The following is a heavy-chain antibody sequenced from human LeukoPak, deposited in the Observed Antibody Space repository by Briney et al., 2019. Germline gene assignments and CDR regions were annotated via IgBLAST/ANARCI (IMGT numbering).Heavy chain of an antibody. CDR3: AKVGCSGGSCFDP. D-gene: IGHD2-15*01. CDR1: GFNFSTSW. J-gene: IGHJ5*02. Sequence: GGSLRLSCAASGFNFSTSWMNWVRQAPGKGLEWVSSISGSGGSTDYADSVKGRFTLSRDNSKNTLYLQMNSLRAGDTAVYYCAKVGCSGGSCFDPWGQGTLVTVSS. CDR2: ISGSGGST. V-gene: IGHV3-23*01.